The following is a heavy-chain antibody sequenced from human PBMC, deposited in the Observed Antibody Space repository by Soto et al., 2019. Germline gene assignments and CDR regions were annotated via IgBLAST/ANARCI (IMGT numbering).Heavy chain of an antibody. CDR2: ISYDGRNK. V-gene: IGHV3-30*03. CDR1: GFTFSSYG. D-gene: IGHD5-18*01. CDR3: AGPGYSSQDY. J-gene: IGHJ4*02. Sequence: PGGSLRLSCAASGFTFSSYGMHWVRQAPGKGLEWVAVISYDGRNKYYADSVKGRFTISRDNSKSTLYLQMNSLRAEDTAVYYCAGPGYSSQDYWGQGALVTVSS.